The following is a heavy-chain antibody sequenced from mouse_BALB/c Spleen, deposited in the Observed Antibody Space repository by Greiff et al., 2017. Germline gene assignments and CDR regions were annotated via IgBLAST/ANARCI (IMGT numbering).Heavy chain of an antibody. CDR1: GFTFSSFG. D-gene: IGHD3-1*01. J-gene: IGHJ3*01. V-gene: IGHV5-17*02. CDR2: ISSGSSTI. Sequence: EVQVVESGGGLVQPGGSRKLSCAASGFTFSSFGMHWVRQAPEKGLEWVAYISSGSSTIYYADTVKGRFTISRDNPKNTLCLQMTSLRSEDTAMYYCARSARARAWFAYWGQGTLVTVSA. CDR3: ARSARARAWFAY.